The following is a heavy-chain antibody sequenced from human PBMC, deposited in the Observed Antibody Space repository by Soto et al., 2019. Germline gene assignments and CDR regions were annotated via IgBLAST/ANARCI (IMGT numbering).Heavy chain of an antibody. CDR2: IIPILGIA. D-gene: IGHD2-15*01. CDR1: GGTFSSYT. J-gene: IGHJ5*02. V-gene: IGHV1-69*04. CDR3: ARDEGYCSGGSCYWYWFDP. Sequence: ASVKVSCKASGGTFSSYTISWVRQAPGQGLEWMGRIIPILGIANYAQKFQGRVTITADKSTSTAYMELSSLRSEDTAVYYCARDEGYCSGGSCYWYWFDPWGQGTLVTVSS.